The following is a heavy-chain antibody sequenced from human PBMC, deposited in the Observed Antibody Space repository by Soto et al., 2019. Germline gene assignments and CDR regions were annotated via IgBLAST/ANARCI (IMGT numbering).Heavy chain of an antibody. J-gene: IGHJ6*02. CDR1: GGTFSSYA. CDR2: IIPIFGTA. V-gene: IGHV1-69*01. CDR3: ARVLGYCSGGSCYSGYYYYGMDV. Sequence: QVQLMQSGAEVKKPGSSVKVSCKASGGTFSSYAISWVRQAPGQELEWMGGIIPIFGTANYAQKFQGRVTITADESTSTAYMELSSLRSEDTAVYYCARVLGYCSGGSCYSGYYYYGMDVWGQGTTVTVSS. D-gene: IGHD2-15*01.